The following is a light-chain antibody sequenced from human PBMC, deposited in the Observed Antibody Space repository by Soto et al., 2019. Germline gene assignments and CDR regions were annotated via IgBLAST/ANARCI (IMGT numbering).Light chain of an antibody. CDR3: SSHTSSNTLV. J-gene: IGLJ3*02. CDR1: SSDIGAYDY. V-gene: IGLV2-14*01. Sequence: QSALTQPASVSGSPGQYITISCTGTSSDIGAYDYVFWYQQHPGRAPKALIYEVIHRPSGVSNRFSGSKSGNTASLTISGLQAEDEAAYDCSSHTSSNTLVFGGETKVTVL. CDR2: EVI.